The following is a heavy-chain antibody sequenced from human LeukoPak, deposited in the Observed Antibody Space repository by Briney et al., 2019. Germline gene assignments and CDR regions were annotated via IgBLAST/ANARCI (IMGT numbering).Heavy chain of an antibody. V-gene: IGHV3-20*04. D-gene: IGHD3-22*01. CDR1: GFNFDDYA. CDR3: AKSMGLRITMKSPGY. J-gene: IGHJ4*02. CDR2: INWNGGSE. Sequence: TGGSLRLSCAASGFNFDDYAMSWVRQAPGKGLQWVCGINWNGGSEACSDSVKGRFTISGDNAKNSLYLQMNSLRAEDTAVYYCAKSMGLRITMKSPGYWGQGALVSVSS.